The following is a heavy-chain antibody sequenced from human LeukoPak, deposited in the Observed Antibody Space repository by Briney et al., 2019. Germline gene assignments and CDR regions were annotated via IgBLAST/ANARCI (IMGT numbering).Heavy chain of an antibody. CDR2: FDPEDGET. V-gene: IGHV1-24*01. CDR3: ATVRRYFDWLLFRHSYGMDV. CDR1: GYTLTELS. D-gene: IGHD3-9*01. Sequence: ASVKVSCKVSGYTLTELSMHWVRQAPGEGLEWMGGFDPEDGETIYAQKFQGRVTMTEDTSTDTAYMELSSLRSEDTAVYYCATVRRYFDWLLFRHSYGMDVWGQGTTVTVSS. J-gene: IGHJ6*02.